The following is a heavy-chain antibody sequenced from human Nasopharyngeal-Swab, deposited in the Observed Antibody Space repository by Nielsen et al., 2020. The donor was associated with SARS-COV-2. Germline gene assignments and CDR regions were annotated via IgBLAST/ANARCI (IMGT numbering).Heavy chain of an antibody. Sequence: SVKVSCKASGGTFSSYAISWVRQAPGQGLEWMGGIIPIFGTANYAQKFQGRVTITADESTSTAYMELSSLRSEDTAVYYCAREHHSSGWMGPFDYWGQGTLVTVSS. D-gene: IGHD6-19*01. J-gene: IGHJ4*02. V-gene: IGHV1-69*13. CDR2: IIPIFGTA. CDR3: AREHHSSGWMGPFDY. CDR1: GGTFSSYA.